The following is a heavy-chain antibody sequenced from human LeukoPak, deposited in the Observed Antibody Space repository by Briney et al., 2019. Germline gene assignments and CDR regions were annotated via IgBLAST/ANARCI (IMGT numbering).Heavy chain of an antibody. J-gene: IGHJ6*01. CDR2: IDPNTGGT. D-gene: IGHD5-12*01. CDR3: AREKQFSGYDMDA. CDR1: GYTFTDYF. V-gene: IGHV1-2*02. Sequence: ASVTVSCKASGYTFTDYFIHWVRQAPGQGLEWIGYIDPNTGGTHFAKSFQGGVTMTRDTSLNTVYMEVNSLTSDDTAVYYCAREKQFSGYDMDAWGQGTTVTVSS.